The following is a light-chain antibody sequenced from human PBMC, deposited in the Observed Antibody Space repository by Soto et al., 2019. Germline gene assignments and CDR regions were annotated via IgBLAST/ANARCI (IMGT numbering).Light chain of an antibody. J-gene: IGLJ1*01. V-gene: IGLV2-14*01. Sequence: QSALTQPASLSGSPGQSITISCTGTSSDIGAYDYVSWFQQHPGKAPKLMISEVNNRPSGVPNRFSGSKSGNTAYLTISGLQVEDEPEYFCFSSTTTSTHVFGTGTKVTVL. CDR3: FSSTTTSTHV. CDR1: SSDIGAYDY. CDR2: EVN.